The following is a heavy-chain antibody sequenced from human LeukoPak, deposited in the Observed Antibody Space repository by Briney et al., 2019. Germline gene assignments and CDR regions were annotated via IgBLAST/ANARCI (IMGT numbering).Heavy chain of an antibody. Sequence: SGGSLRLSCAASGFTFSSYAMSWVRQAPGKGLEWVSAISGSGGSTYYADSVKGRFTISRDNSKNTLYLQMNSLRAEDTAVYYCAKDLGYQLLYHDAFDIWGQGTMVTVSS. CDR1: GFTFSSYA. J-gene: IGHJ3*02. V-gene: IGHV3-23*01. CDR3: AKDLGYQLLYHDAFDI. D-gene: IGHD2-2*02. CDR2: ISGSGGST.